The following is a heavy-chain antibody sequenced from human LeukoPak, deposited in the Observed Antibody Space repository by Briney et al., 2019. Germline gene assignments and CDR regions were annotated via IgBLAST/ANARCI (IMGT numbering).Heavy chain of an antibody. CDR2: SHTSASTT. CDR1: GFTFNRYE. CDR3: AKWFPGNMDV. D-gene: IGHD3-22*01. J-gene: IGHJ6*04. Sequence: GGSLRLSCEASGFTFNRYEFIWVRQAPGKGLEWVSYSHTSASTTYYADSVRGRFSISRDNAKSSLYLQMNSLRAEDTAVYYCAKWFPGNMDVWGKGTTVTVSS. V-gene: IGHV3-48*03.